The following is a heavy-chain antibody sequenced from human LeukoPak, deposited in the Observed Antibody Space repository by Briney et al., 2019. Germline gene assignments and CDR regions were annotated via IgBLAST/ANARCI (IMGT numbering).Heavy chain of an antibody. CDR1: GFTFSNYE. J-gene: IGHJ6*03. Sequence: GGSLRRSCVASGFTFSNYEMNWVRQAPGKWLEWISYISHSGGAIHSADSVKGRFTISRDNAKNSMYLQMSSLRVEDSAVYYCARGACSSTSCLDMDVWGKGTTVTVSS. D-gene: IGHD2-2*01. CDR3: ARGACSSTSCLDMDV. V-gene: IGHV3-48*03. CDR2: ISHSGGAI.